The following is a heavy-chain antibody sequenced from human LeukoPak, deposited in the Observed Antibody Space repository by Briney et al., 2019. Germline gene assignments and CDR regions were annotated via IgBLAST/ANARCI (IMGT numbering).Heavy chain of an antibody. V-gene: IGHV1-2*04. CDR3: AITFGVVTTDAFDI. CDR1: GYTFTGYY. J-gene: IGHJ3*02. Sequence: GASVKVSCKASGYTFTGYYMHWVRQAPGQGLEWMGWINPNSGGTNYAQKFQGWVTMTRDTSISTAYMELSRLRSDDTAVYYCAITFGVVTTDAFDIWGQGTMVTVSS. CDR2: INPNSGGT. D-gene: IGHD3-3*01.